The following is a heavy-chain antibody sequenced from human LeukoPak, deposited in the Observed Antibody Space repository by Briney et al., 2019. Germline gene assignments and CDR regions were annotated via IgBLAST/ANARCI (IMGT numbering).Heavy chain of an antibody. D-gene: IGHD2-2*01. CDR3: ARGEAGYCSSTSCYGFRWFDP. CDR1: GGSFSGYY. V-gene: IGHV4-34*01. CDR2: INHTGST. Sequence: SETLSLTCAVYGGSFSGYYWSWIRQPPGKGLEWIGEINHTGSTNYNPSLKSRVTISVDTSKNQFSLKLSSVTAADTAMYYCARGEAGYCSSTSCYGFRWFDPWGQGTLVTVSS. J-gene: IGHJ5*02.